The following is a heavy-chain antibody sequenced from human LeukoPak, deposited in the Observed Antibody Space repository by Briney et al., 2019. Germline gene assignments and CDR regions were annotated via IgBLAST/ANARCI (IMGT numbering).Heavy chain of an antibody. J-gene: IGHJ4*02. V-gene: IGHV4-34*01. CDR3: ARDSPFWSGYYVFDY. Sequence: SETLSLTCAVYGGSFSGYYWSWIRQPPGKGLEWIGEINHSGSTYYNPSLKSRVTISVDTSKNQFSLKLSSVTAADTAVYYCARDSPFWSGYYVFDYWGQGTLVTVSS. D-gene: IGHD3-3*01. CDR1: GGSFSGYY. CDR2: INHSGST.